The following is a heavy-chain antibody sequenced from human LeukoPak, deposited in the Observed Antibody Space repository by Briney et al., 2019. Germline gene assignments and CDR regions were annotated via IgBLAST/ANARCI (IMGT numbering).Heavy chain of an antibody. D-gene: IGHD6-13*01. J-gene: IGHJ4*02. V-gene: IGHV4-4*02. CDR2: IYHSGST. Sequence: SETLSLTCTVSGGSISSSNWWSWVRQPPGKGLEWIGEIYHSGSTNYNPSLKSRVTISVDKSKNQFSLKLSSVTAADTAVYYCARSGYSSSWWVDYWGQGTLVTVSS. CDR1: GGSISSSNW. CDR3: ARSGYSSSWWVDY.